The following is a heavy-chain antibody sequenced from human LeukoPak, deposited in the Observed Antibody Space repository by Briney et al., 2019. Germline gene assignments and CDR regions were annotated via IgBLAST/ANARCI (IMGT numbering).Heavy chain of an antibody. D-gene: IGHD3-10*01. J-gene: IGHJ4*02. CDR1: GYSISSGYY. CDR2: IYHSGST. CDR3: ARVWTRGTMVRGAPPRGY. V-gene: IGHV4-38-2*02. Sequence: SETLSLTCTVSGYSISSGYYWGWIRQPPGKGLEWIGSIYHSGSTYYNPPLKSRVTISVDTSNNQFSLKLGPVAAADTAVYYCARVWTRGTMVRGAPPRGYWGQGTLVSVSS.